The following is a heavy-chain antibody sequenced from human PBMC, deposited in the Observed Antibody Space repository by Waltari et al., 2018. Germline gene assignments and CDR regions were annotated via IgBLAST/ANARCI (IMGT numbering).Heavy chain of an antibody. V-gene: IGHV4-59*08. D-gene: IGHD3-10*01. J-gene: IGHJ5*02. CDR3: ARSYLKFEP. Sequence: QLQLQESGPGVVSVSETLSLTCSVSGGSIRSYYWIWLRKPPGKPLEWIGHVYYDGGTRYNPSLNRRVTMSVDMSTNQFSLRLTSVTAADTATYYCARSYLKFEPWGPGTLVTVSS. CDR2: VYYDGGT. CDR1: GGSIRSYY.